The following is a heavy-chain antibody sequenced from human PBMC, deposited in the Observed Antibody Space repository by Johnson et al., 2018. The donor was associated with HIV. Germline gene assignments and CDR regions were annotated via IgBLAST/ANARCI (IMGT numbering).Heavy chain of an antibody. V-gene: IGHV3-13*01. CDR1: GFTFSRFD. CDR2: IGTTGDT. Sequence: VQLVEYRGVLVQPGGSLRLSCAASGFTFSRFDMHWVRQVTGKGLEWVAGIGTTGDTYYPGSVKGRFTISRENAKNSLYLRMNSWRAGDTAVYYCARGGLTVAGWDAFDIWGQGTMVTVSS. J-gene: IGHJ3*02. CDR3: ARGGLTVAGWDAFDI. D-gene: IGHD6-19*01.